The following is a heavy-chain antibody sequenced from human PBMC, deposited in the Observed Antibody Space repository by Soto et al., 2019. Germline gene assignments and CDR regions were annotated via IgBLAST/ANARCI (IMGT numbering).Heavy chain of an antibody. CDR1: GFTFSSYA. CDR2: ISYDGSNK. Sequence: QVQLVESGGGVVQPGRSLRLSCAASGFTFSSYAMHWVRQAPGKGLEWVAVISYDGSNKYYADSVKGRFTISRDNSKNTLYLQMNSLXAXDTAVYYCARPLWRNDYNWGYFDLWGRGTLVTVSS. V-gene: IGHV3-30-3*01. J-gene: IGHJ2*01. CDR3: ARPLWRNDYNWGYFDL. D-gene: IGHD4-4*01.